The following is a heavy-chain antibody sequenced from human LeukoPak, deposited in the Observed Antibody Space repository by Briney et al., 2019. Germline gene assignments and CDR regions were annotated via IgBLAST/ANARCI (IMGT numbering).Heavy chain of an antibody. CDR3: ARDSPSIPTAVSYFFDY. J-gene: IGHJ4*02. D-gene: IGHD2-21*01. V-gene: IGHV3-7*01. Sequence: PGGSLRLSCAASGFTFSSYWMTWVRQAPGKGLEWVACIKQDGSDRYYVDSVKGRFTISRDNAKNSLYLQLDSLRAEDTAVYYCARDSPSIPTAVSYFFDYWGLGTLVTVSS. CDR2: IKQDGSDR. CDR1: GFTFSSYW.